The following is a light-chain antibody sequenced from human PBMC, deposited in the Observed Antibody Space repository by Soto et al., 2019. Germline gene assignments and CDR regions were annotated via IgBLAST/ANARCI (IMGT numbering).Light chain of an antibody. CDR3: QQYNNWPKT. CDR2: GAS. CDR1: QSVSSN. V-gene: IGKV3-15*01. J-gene: IGKJ2*01. Sequence: EIVMTQSPATLSVSPGERATLSCRASQSVSSNLAWYQQKPGQAPRLLIYGASTRATGIPGRFSGSGSGTEFTLTISSLQPEDFAVYYCQQYNNWPKTFGQGTKLEIK.